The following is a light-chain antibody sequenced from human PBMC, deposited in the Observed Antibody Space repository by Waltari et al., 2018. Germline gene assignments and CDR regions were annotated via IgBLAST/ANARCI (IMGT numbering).Light chain of an antibody. CDR2: KAS. Sequence: DIQMTQSPSTLSASIADRVTITCRASQSIKSWLAWYQQKPGKAPKLLIYKASSLESGVPSRFSGSEFGTKFTLTISSLQPDDFATYYCQQYDSYSGTFGQGTKVEIK. V-gene: IGKV1-5*03. CDR3: QQYDSYSGT. J-gene: IGKJ1*01. CDR1: QSIKSW.